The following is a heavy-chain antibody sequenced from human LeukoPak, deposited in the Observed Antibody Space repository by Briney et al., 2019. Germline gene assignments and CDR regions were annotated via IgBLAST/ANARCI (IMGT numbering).Heavy chain of an antibody. CDR1: GFDFSIYR. CDR2: IHLSGTPT. Sequence: GGSLRLSCAASGFDFSIYRMNWVRQAPGKGLEWVSYIHLSGTPTHYAEVVKGRFSISRDNAKNSLYLQMDNLRAEDTAVYYCARDLSSGSDWGQGTLVTVSS. D-gene: IGHD6-19*01. CDR3: ARDLSSGSD. V-gene: IGHV3-48*04. J-gene: IGHJ4*02.